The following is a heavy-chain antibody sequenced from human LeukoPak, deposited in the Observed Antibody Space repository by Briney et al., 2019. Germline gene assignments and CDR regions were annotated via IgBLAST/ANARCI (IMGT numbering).Heavy chain of an antibody. Sequence: ASVKVSCQASVYTFTDYYMHWVRQAPGQGLEWMGWINPNSGGTNYAQKLQGKGTMTRDMANSTAYMELSRLRSDDTAVDYCARGGPSRWYPPSYYYYYMDVWGKGTTVTVSS. J-gene: IGHJ6*03. V-gene: IGHV1-2*02. CDR1: VYTFTDYY. D-gene: IGHD6-13*01. CDR2: INPNSGGT. CDR3: ARGGPSRWYPPSYYYYYMDV.